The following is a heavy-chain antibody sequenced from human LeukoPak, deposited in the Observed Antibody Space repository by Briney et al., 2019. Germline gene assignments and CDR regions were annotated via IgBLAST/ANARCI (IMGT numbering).Heavy chain of an antibody. CDR2: IYSGGST. J-gene: IGHJ6*02. D-gene: IGHD1-26*01. CDR3: ASPIVGASLYYCYGMDV. Sequence: GGSLRLSCAASGFTVSSNYMSWVRQAPGKGLEWVSVIYSGGSTYYADSVKGRFTISRDNSKNTLYLQMNSLRAEDTAVYYCASPIVGASLYYCYGMDVWGQGTTVTVSS. V-gene: IGHV3-53*01. CDR1: GFTVSSNY.